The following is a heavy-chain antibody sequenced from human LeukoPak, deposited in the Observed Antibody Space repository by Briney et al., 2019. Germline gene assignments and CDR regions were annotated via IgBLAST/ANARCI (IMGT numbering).Heavy chain of an antibody. CDR3: AKITVAGAGGLDY. D-gene: IGHD6-19*01. CDR2: ISNSGGST. CDR1: GFTFSNYA. V-gene: IGHV3-23*01. J-gene: IGHJ4*02. Sequence: GRSLRLSCAASGFTFSNYAMSWVRQVPGKGLEWVSAISNSGGSTYYADSVKGRFSISRDNSKNTLYLQMNSLRAEDTAVYYCAKITVAGAGGLDYWGQGTLVTVSS.